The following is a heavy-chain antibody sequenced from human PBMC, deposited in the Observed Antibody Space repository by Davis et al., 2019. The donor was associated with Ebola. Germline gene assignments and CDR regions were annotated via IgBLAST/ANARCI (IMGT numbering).Heavy chain of an antibody. CDR2: ISSSSSYT. V-gene: IGHV3-21*05. CDR3: ARTLGYYYDSSGYWN. Sequence: PGGSLRLSCAASGFTFSSYSMNWVRQAPGKGLEWVSYISSSSSYTNYADSVKGRFTISRDNAKNSLYLQMNSLRAEDTAVYYCARTLGYYYDSSGYWNWGQGTLVTVSS. CDR1: GFTFSSYS. J-gene: IGHJ4*02. D-gene: IGHD3-22*01.